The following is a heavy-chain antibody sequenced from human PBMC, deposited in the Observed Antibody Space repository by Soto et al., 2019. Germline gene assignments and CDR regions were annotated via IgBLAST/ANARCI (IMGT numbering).Heavy chain of an antibody. V-gene: IGHV3-21*01. D-gene: IGHD3-10*01. CDR2: ISSSSSYI. CDR3: AANSMILSSFIISD. Sequence: GGSLRLSCAASGFTFSSYSMNWVRQAPGKGLEWVSSISSSSSYIYYADSVKGRFTISRDNAKNSLYLQMNSLRAEDTAVYYCAANSMILSSFIISDWGQGTLVTVSS. J-gene: IGHJ4*02. CDR1: GFTFSSYS.